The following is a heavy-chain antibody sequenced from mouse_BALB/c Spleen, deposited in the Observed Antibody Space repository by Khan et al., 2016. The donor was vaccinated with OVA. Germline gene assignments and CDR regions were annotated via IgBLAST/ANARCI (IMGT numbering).Heavy chain of an antibody. D-gene: IGHD1-1*01. CDR2: ISYSGRT. CDR1: GYSITSDYA. CDR3: ARSVTITTVVATDFDY. J-gene: IGHJ2*01. V-gene: IGHV3-2*02. Sequence: EVQLQESGPGLVKPSQSLSLTCTVTGYSITSDYAWNWIRQFPGNQLEWVGYISYSGRTSYNPSLKSRISITRDTSKNQFFLQLSSVTTEDTATYYGARSVTITTVVATDFDYWGQGTTLTVSS.